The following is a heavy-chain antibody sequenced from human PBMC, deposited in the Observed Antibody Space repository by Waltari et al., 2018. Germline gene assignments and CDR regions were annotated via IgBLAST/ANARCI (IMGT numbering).Heavy chain of an antibody. J-gene: IGHJ4*02. CDR2: IYYSGST. CDR3: ARDLATDYALTY. Sequence: QVQLQESGPGLVKPSETLSLTCTVSGGSISSHYWSWIRQPPGQGLEWIGYIYYSGSTNYNPSLKSRVTISVDTSKNQFSLKLSSVTAADTAVYYCARDLATDYALTYWGQGTLVTVSS. D-gene: IGHD4-17*01. CDR1: GGSISSHY. V-gene: IGHV4-59*11.